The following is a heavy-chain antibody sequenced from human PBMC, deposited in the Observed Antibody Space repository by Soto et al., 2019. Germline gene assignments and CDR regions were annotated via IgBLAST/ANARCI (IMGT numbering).Heavy chain of an antibody. Sequence: EVQMLESGGGLVQPGGSLRLSCAASGFTFSSYAMSWVRQAPGKGLEWVSAISGSGGSTYYADSVKGRFTISRDNSKNTLYLQMNSLRDEDTAVYYCARADERITIFGVVITIDYYHGMDVWGQGTTVTVSS. CDR1: GFTFSSYA. J-gene: IGHJ6*02. CDR2: ISGSGGST. CDR3: ARADERITIFGVVITIDYYHGMDV. D-gene: IGHD3-3*01. V-gene: IGHV3-23*01.